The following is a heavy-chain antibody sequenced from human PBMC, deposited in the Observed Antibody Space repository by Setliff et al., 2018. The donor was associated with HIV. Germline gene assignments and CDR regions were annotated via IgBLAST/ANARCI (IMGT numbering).Heavy chain of an antibody. V-gene: IGHV3-9*01. D-gene: IGHD1-26*01. CDR2: ISWNSGNM. Sequence: PGGSLRLSCTPSGFAFEDYSMYWVRQAPGKGLEWVSGISWNSGNMDYADSVKGRFTMFRDNSKNTLYLQMNSLRVEDTAVYYCARILGASYYYAMDVWGQGTTVTVSS. CDR3: ARILGASYYYAMDV. J-gene: IGHJ6*02. CDR1: GFAFEDYS.